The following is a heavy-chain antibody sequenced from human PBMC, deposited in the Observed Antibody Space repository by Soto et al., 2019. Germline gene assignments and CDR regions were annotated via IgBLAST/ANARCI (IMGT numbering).Heavy chain of an antibody. J-gene: IGHJ4*02. CDR2: VYYTGST. D-gene: IGHD3-22*01. CDR1: GYSISTGFN. Sequence: ASETLSLTCAVSGYSISTGFNWGWMRQSPGKELEWIGYVYYTGSTNYNPSLKSRVTISVDRSKNQFSLKLTSANAADTAVYYCARGRTVRNYADDSSDYFYFFDYWGQGTQVTVSS. V-gene: IGHV4-38-2*01. CDR3: ARGRTVRNYADDSSDYFYFFDY.